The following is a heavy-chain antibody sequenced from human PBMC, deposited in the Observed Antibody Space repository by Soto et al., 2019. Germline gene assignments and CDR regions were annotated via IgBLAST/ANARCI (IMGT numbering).Heavy chain of an antibody. CDR3: TIEGAYPGPDFDY. V-gene: IGHV3-72*01. J-gene: IGHJ4*02. CDR2: TKNKANSYTT. D-gene: IGHD3-16*01. Sequence: GGSLRLSCAASGFTFSDRYMDWVRQAPGKGLEWVGRTKNKANSYTTEYAASVKGRFTISRDYSRDSVYLQMNSLKTDDTAVYYCTIEGAYPGPDFDYWGQGTLVTVSS. CDR1: GFTFSDRY.